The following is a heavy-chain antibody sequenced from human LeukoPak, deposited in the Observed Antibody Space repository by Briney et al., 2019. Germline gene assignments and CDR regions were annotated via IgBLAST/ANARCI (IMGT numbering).Heavy chain of an antibody. J-gene: IGHJ6*02. Sequence: PSETLSLTCAVYGGSFSGYYWSWIRQPPGKGLEWIGEINHSGSTNYNPSLKSRVTISVDTPKNQFSLKLSSVTAADTAVFYCARGYPRYYSGSQQGMDVWGQGTTVTVSS. CDR3: ARGYPRYYSGSQQGMDV. CDR1: GGSFSGYY. V-gene: IGHV4-34*01. D-gene: IGHD3-10*01. CDR2: INHSGST.